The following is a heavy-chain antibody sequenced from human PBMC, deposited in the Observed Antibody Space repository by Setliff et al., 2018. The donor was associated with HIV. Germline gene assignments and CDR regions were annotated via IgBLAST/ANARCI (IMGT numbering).Heavy chain of an antibody. CDR3: ARRGVPQQIDLDS. CDR1: GYTFTNYW. D-gene: IGHD3-10*01. V-gene: IGHV5-51*01. J-gene: IGHJ5*01. CDR2: IYPGDSDT. Sequence: PGESLKISCRGSGYTFTNYWIGWVRQMPGRGLGWMGIIYPGDSDTRYSPSFEGQVTMSADKSINTAYLQWRSLKASDTAMYYCARRGVPQQIDLDSWGHGTLVTVSS.